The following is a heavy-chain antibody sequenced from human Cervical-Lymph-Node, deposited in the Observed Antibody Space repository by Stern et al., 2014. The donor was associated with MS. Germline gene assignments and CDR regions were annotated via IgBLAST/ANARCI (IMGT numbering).Heavy chain of an antibody. CDR3: AHSGDFWNDVPFDY. D-gene: IGHD1-1*01. Sequence: SGPTLMKPTQTLTLTCTFSGFSLRASGVGVGWIRQPPGKALEWLAVIYWSDDKRYSPSLENRLTITKDSSRNRVVLTLTNVAPVDTGTYYCAHSGDFWNDVPFDYWGQGSLVTVSS. CDR2: IYWSDDK. V-gene: IGHV2-5*01. CDR1: GFSLRASGVG. J-gene: IGHJ4*02.